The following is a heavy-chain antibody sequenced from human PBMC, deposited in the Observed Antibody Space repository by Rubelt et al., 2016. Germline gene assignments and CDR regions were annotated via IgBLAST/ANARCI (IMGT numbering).Heavy chain of an antibody. J-gene: IGHJ4*02. CDR1: GGSFSGYY. D-gene: IGHD6-19*01. V-gene: IGHV4-34*01. CDR2: INHSGST. CDR3: ARNRKSIAVAGTDY. Sequence: QVQLQQWGAGLLKPSETLSLTCAVYGGSFSGYYWSWIRQPPGKGLEWIGEINHSGSTNYNPSLKSRVTISVDTSKNQFSLKLSAVTAADTAVYYCARNRKSIAVAGTDYWGQGTLVTVSS.